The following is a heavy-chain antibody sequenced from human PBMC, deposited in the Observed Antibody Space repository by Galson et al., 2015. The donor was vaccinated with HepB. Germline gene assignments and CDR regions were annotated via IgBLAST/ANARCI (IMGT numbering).Heavy chain of an antibody. V-gene: IGHV5-51*01. D-gene: IGHD2-2*01. J-gene: IGHJ3*02. CDR2: IYPGDSDT. Sequence: GAEVKKPGESLKISCKGSGNSFTSYWIGWVRQMPGKGLEWMGIIYPGDSDTRYSPSFQGQVTISADKSISTAYLQWSSLKASDTAMYYCARQDIVLSSDAMIRAFDIWGQGTMVTVSS. CDR3: ARQDIVLSSDAMIRAFDI. CDR1: GNSFTSYW.